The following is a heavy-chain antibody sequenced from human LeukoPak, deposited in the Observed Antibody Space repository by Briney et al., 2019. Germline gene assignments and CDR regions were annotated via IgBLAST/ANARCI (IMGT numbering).Heavy chain of an antibody. CDR1: GFTFSSYA. CDR2: ISSNGGST. V-gene: IGHV3-64D*06. D-gene: IGHD3-10*01. CDR3: TLEGSEY. Sequence: GGALRLSCSASGFTFSSYAMHWVREAPGKGLEYVSAISSNGGSTYYADSVKGRFTISRNNSKNTLYLQMSSLRAEDTAVYYCTLEGSEYWGQGTLVTVSS. J-gene: IGHJ4*02.